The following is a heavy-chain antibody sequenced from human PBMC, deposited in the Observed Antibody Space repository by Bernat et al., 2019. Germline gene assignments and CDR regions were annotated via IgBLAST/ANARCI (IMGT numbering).Heavy chain of an antibody. CDR1: GFTFGDYA. Sequence: EVQLVESGGGLVQPGRSLRLSCTASGFTFGDYAMSWVRQAPGKGLEWVGFIRSKAYGGTTEYASPVKGRITTSRDASTRIAYLQMNSMETEETAVYYCTRDPMTTVTGYYYYYYVDVWGKGTTVTVSS. CDR2: IRSKAYGGTT. V-gene: IGHV3-49*04. J-gene: IGHJ6*03. CDR3: TRDPMTTVTGYYYYYYVDV. D-gene: IGHD4-17*01.